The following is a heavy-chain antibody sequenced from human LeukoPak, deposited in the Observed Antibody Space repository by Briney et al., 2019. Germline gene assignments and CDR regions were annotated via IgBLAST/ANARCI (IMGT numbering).Heavy chain of an antibody. J-gene: IGHJ6*02. CDR2: VKQDGSEK. CDR3: ARGNYYAMDV. Sequence: GGSLRLSCAASGFTFSSYAMSWVRQAPGKGLEWVANVKQDGSEKYYVDSVKGRFTISRDNAKYSLYLQMNSLRAEDTAVYYCARGNYYAMDVWGQGTTVTVSS. V-gene: IGHV3-7*01. CDR1: GFTFSSYA.